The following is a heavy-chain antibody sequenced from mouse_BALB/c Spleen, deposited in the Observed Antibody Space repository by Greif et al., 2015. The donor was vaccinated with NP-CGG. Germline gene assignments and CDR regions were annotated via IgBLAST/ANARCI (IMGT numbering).Heavy chain of an antibody. CDR3: ARFRYDGEASYFDV. J-gene: IGHJ1*01. CDR2: ISSGGSYT. D-gene: IGHD2-14*01. CDR1: GFTFSSYA. Sequence: VQLKESGGGLVKPGGSLKLSCAASGFTFSSYAMSWVRQSPEKRLEWVAEISSGGSYTYYPDTVTGRFTISRDNAKNPLYLEVGSLRSEDTAMYYCARFRYDGEASYFDVWGAGTTVTVSS. V-gene: IGHV5-9-4*01.